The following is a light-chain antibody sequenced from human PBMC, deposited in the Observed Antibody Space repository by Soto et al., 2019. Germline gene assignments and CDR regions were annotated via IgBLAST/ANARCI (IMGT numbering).Light chain of an antibody. CDR3: CSYTGSLTLL. V-gene: IGLV2-14*02. CDR2: EGS. CDR1: SSDVGSYNL. Sequence: QSALTQPASVSGSPGQSITISCTGTSSDVGSYNLVSWYQQHPGKAPKLMIYEGSKRPSGVSNRFSGSKSGNTASLTISGLQAEDEADYYCCSYTGSLTLLFGGGTKLTVL. J-gene: IGLJ2*01.